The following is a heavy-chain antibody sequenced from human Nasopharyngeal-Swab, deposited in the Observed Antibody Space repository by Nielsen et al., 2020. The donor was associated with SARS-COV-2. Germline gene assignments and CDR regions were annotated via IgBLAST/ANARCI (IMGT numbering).Heavy chain of an antibody. D-gene: IGHD6-13*01. V-gene: IGHV4-31*03. CDR1: GASVNYARY. J-gene: IGHJ3*01. CDR2: IYYSGTT. Sequence: SETLSLTCLVSGASVNYARYWSWIRQSPGKGLQWIGYIYYSGTTYYNPSLRSRATISLGPTKDQFFLTLTSVTAADTAVYYCASSQPGRSSTQNDAFDVWGQGTVVTVSS. CDR3: ASSQPGRSSTQNDAFDV.